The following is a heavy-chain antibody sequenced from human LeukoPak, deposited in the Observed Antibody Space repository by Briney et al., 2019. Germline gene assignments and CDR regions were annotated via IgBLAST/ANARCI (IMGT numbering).Heavy chain of an antibody. CDR3: GAVGATSPFDY. Sequence: GGSLRLSCAASGFTFSSYGMHWVRQAPGKGLEGVAVIWYDGSNKYYADSVKGRFTISRDNSKNTLYLQMNSLRAEDTAVYYCGAVGATSPFDYWGQGTLVTVSS. CDR2: IWYDGSNK. D-gene: IGHD1-26*01. V-gene: IGHV3-33*01. J-gene: IGHJ4*02. CDR1: GFTFSSYG.